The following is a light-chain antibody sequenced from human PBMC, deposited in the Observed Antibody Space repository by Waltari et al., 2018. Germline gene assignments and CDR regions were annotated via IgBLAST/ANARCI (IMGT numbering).Light chain of an antibody. CDR3: CSYAGTYSLV. J-gene: IGLJ2*01. CDR1: SSDVGGYNY. V-gene: IGLV2-11*01. Sequence: QSALTQPRSVSGSPGQSVTISCTGTSSDVGGYNYVPWYQQHPGKAPKLMVYDAHKVPSWVPCRFSGSKSGNTASLTITGLQADDEADYYCCSYAGTYSLVFGGGTKLTVL. CDR2: DAH.